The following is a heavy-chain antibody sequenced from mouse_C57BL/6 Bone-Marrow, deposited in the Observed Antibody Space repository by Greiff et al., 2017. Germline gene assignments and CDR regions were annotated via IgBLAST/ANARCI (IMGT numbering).Heavy chain of an antibody. Sequence: VQLQQSGAELVRPGASVKLSCTASGFNIKDDYMHWVKQRPEQGLEWIGWIDPENGDTEYASKFQGKATITADTSSNTAYRQLSSLTSEDTAVYYCTTYYYASYYFDYWGQGTTLTVSS. J-gene: IGHJ2*01. D-gene: IGHD1-1*01. CDR1: GFNIKDDY. V-gene: IGHV14-4*01. CDR2: IDPENGDT. CDR3: TTYYYASYYFDY.